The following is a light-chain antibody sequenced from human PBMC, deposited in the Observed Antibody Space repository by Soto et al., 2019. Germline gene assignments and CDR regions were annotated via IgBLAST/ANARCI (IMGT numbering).Light chain of an antibody. CDR1: SSDLSGYNY. CDR3: CSYAGSYIFGV. CDR2: DVT. J-gene: IGLJ1*01. V-gene: IGLV2-11*01. Sequence: QSALTQPRSVSGSPGQSVTISCTGISSDLSGYNYVSWYRQHPGKAPKLMIYDVTKRPSGVPDRFSGSKSGNTASLTISGLQAEDEADYYCCSYAGSYIFGVFGTGTNVTVL.